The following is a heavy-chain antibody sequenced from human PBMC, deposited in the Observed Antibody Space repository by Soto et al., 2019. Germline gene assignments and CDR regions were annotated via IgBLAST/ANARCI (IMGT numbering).Heavy chain of an antibody. Sequence: ASVKVSCKASGGTFSSYTISWVRQAPGQGLEWMGRIIPILGIANYAQKFQGRVTITADKSTSTAYMELSSLRSEDTAVYYCARGLYGSGQYNWFDPWGQGTLVTVSS. CDR1: GGTFSSYT. J-gene: IGHJ5*02. CDR2: IIPILGIA. D-gene: IGHD3-10*01. CDR3: ARGLYGSGQYNWFDP. V-gene: IGHV1-69*02.